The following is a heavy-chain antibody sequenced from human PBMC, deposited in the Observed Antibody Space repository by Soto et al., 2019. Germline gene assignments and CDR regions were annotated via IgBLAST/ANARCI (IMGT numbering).Heavy chain of an antibody. CDR1: GFTFSSYA. CDR3: AKSVETGYDFWSGYYKDYYYGMDV. CDR2: ISYDGSNK. D-gene: IGHD3-3*01. J-gene: IGHJ6*02. V-gene: IGHV3-30*18. Sequence: GGSLRLSCAASGFTFSSYAMHWVRQAPGKGLEWVAVISYDGSNKYYADSVKGRFTISRDNSKNTLYLQMNSLRAEDTAVYYCAKSVETGYDFWSGYYKDYYYGMDVWGQGTTVTVSS.